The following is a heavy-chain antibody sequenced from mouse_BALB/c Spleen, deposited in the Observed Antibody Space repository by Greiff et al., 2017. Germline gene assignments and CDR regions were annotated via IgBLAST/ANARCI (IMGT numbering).Heavy chain of an antibody. CDR3: ARVEDGFAY. V-gene: IGHV5-9-4*01. CDR1: GFTFSSYA. CDR2: ISSGGSYT. J-gene: IGHJ3*01. Sequence: EVKLMESGGGLVKPGGSLKLSCAASGFTFSSYAMSWVRQSPEKRLEWVAEISSGGSYTYYPDTVTGRFTISRDNAKNTLYLEMSSLRSEDTAMYYCARVEDGFAYWGQGTLVTVSA.